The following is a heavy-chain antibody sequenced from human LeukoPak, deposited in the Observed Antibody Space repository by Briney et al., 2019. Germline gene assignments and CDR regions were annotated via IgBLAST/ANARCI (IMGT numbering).Heavy chain of an antibody. CDR3: ARDRGFWSGYYTSYYYYMDV. Sequence: TTSETLSLTCTVSGGSISSYCWSWIRQPAGKGLEWIGRIYTSGSTDYNPSLKSRVTMSVDTSKNQFSLKLSSVTAADTAVYYCARDRGFWSGYYTSYYYYMDVWGKGTTVTVSS. D-gene: IGHD3-3*01. CDR1: GGSISSYC. J-gene: IGHJ6*03. CDR2: IYTSGST. V-gene: IGHV4-4*07.